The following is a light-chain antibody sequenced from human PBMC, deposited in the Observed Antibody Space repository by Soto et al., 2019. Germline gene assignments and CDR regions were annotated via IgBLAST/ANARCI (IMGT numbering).Light chain of an antibody. CDR2: WAS. Sequence: DIVMTQSPDSLAVSLGERATINCKSSQSVLYSSNNRNDLAWYQQKPGQPPKLLIFWASARDSGVPDRFSGSGSGTDFTLTISSLQAEDVAVYYCHQYSSTPPTFGQGTKVEI. CDR3: HQYSSTPPT. CDR1: QSVLYSSNNRND. J-gene: IGKJ1*01. V-gene: IGKV4-1*01.